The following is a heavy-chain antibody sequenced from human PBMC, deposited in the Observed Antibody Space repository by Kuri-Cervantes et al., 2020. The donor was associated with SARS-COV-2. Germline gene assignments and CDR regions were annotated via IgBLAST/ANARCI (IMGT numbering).Heavy chain of an antibody. Sequence: ASVKVSCKASGYSFTSYYMHWVRQAPGQGLEWMGIINPSGGSTSYAQKFQGRVTMTRDTSTSTVYMELSSLRSEDTAVYYCARDFCGGQLLSGWSRQTYYYYYYMDVWGKGTTVTVSS. CDR1: GYSFTSYY. CDR2: INPSGGST. CDR3: ARDFCGGQLLSGWSRQTYYYYYYMDV. J-gene: IGHJ6*03. V-gene: IGHV1-46*01. D-gene: IGHD2-2*01.